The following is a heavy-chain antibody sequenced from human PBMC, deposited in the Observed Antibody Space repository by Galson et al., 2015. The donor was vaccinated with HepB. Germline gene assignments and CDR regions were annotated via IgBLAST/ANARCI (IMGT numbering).Heavy chain of an antibody. D-gene: IGHD3-16*02. V-gene: IGHV3-7*03. Sequence: SLRLSCAVSGLTFRNYRMGWVRQAPGKGLEWVANINQDGSDKYYGDSVKGRFTISRDNARDSVYLQVNSLRAEDTAVYCCARDGLSDGAGHWGQGTLVTVSS. CDR1: GLTFRNYR. CDR2: INQDGSDK. CDR3: ARDGLSDGAGH. J-gene: IGHJ4*02.